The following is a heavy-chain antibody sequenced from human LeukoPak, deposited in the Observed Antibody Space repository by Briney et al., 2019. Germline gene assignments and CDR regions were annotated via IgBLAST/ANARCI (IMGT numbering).Heavy chain of an antibody. D-gene: IGHD6-13*01. V-gene: IGHV1-69*06. Sequence: SVKVSCKASGGTFSSYAISWVRQAPGQGLEWMGGIIPIFGTANYAQKFQGRVTITADKSTSTAYMELSSLRSEDTAVYYCARLGAGIAAVNGNNWFDPWGQGSLVTVSS. CDR1: GGTFSSYA. CDR3: ARLGAGIAAVNGNNWFDP. J-gene: IGHJ5*02. CDR2: IIPIFGTA.